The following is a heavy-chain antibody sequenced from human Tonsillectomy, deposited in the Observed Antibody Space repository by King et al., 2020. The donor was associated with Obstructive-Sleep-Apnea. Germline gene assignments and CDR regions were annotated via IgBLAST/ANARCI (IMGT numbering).Heavy chain of an antibody. J-gene: IGHJ5*02. Sequence: LQLQESGPGLVKPSQTLSLTCTVSGASISSGGYYCSWIRQLPGKGLEWFGYIYYSGSTYYNPSLKSRVTIAVDTSKNQFSLKLTSLTAADTAVYYWARDCAGTPGGPWFDPWGQGTLVTVSS. D-gene: IGHD2-21*01. CDR1: GASISSGGYY. CDR2: IYYSGST. CDR3: ARDCAGTPGGPWFDP. V-gene: IGHV4-31*03.